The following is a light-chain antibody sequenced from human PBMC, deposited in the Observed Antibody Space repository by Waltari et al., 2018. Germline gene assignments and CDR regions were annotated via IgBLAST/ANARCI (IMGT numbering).Light chain of an antibody. V-gene: IGKV1-33*01. Sequence: DIQLTQSPSSLSASVGDRVTITCQASQDVAKALNWCQQKPGKAPKVLICDTSKLQTGVPSRFSGSGSGTDFTFTISSLQPEDVATYYCEQFHRDLSCGGGTNVEIK. CDR3: EQFHRDLS. CDR2: DTS. J-gene: IGKJ4*01. CDR1: QDVAKA.